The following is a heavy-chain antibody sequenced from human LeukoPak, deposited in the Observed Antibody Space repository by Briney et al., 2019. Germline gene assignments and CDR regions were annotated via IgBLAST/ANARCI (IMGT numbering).Heavy chain of an antibody. CDR1: GYTFTSYD. Sequence: GASVKVSCKASGYTFTSYDINWVRQATGQGLEWMGWMNPNSGNTGYAQKFQGRVTMTRNTSISTAYMELSSLRSEDTAVYYCARFNYGDYGELGYYYYYYGMDVWGQGTTVTVSS. J-gene: IGHJ6*02. D-gene: IGHD4-17*01. CDR2: MNPNSGNT. V-gene: IGHV1-8*01. CDR3: ARFNYGDYGELGYYYYYYGMDV.